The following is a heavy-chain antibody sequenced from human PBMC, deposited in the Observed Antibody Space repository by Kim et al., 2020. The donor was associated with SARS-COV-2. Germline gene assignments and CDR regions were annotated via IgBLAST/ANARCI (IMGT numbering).Heavy chain of an antibody. V-gene: IGHV3-33*01. CDR2: IWYDGSNK. CDR1: GFTFSSYG. J-gene: IGHJ5*02. CDR3: ARVWVLNSSGWYVDET. D-gene: IGHD6-19*01. Sequence: GGSLRLSCAASGFTFSSYGMHWVRQAPGKGLEWVAVIWYDGSNKYYADSVKGRFTISRDNSKNTLYLQMNSLRAEDTAVYYCARVWVLNSSGWYVDETWGQGTLVTVSS.